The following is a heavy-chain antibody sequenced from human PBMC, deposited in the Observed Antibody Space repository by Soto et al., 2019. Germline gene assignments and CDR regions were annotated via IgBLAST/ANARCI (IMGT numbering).Heavy chain of an antibody. CDR2: ISYDGSNK. CDR1: GFTFSSYA. D-gene: IGHD3-3*01. V-gene: IGHV3-30-3*02. Sequence: GGSLRLSCAASGFTFSSYAMHWVRQAPGKGLEWVAVISYDGSNKYYADSVKGRFTISRDNSKNTLYLQMNSLRAEDTAVYYCAKIGQYYDFWSGYSAYNWFDPWGQGTLVTVSS. J-gene: IGHJ5*02. CDR3: AKIGQYYDFWSGYSAYNWFDP.